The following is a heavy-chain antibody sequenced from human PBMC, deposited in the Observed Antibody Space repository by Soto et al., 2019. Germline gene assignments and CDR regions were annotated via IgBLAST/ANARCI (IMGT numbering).Heavy chain of an antibody. CDR2: LNSGATTA. Sequence: EVQLVESGGGLVQPGGSLRLSCTASGLTFSTYWMHWVRQAPGKGLAWISRLNSGATTANYADSVRGRCTISRDNAKNTVYLQWNSLRDEDTAVYYCARGVPGYYAVDVWGQGTTVTVSS. J-gene: IGHJ6*02. V-gene: IGHV3-74*01. CDR3: ARGVPGYYAVDV. CDR1: GLTFSTYW.